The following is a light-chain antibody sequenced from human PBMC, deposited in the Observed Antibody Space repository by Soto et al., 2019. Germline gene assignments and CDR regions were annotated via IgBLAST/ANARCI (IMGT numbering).Light chain of an antibody. J-gene: IGKJ5*01. CDR3: QQYNHWPPIT. Sequence: ERVMTQSTDTLSVSPGESATLSCRASQSVSSQLAWYQHKAGQAPRLLIYGASTRAKGVPARFSGSGSGTEFSLTISSLQSEDFAVYYCQQYNHWPPITFGQGTRLEIK. CDR2: GAS. V-gene: IGKV3-15*01. CDR1: QSVSSQ.